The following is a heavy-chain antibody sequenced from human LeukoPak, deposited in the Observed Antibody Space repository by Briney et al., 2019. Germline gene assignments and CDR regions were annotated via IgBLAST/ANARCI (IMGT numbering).Heavy chain of an antibody. CDR1: GGSMSSYY. CDR2: IYYSGST. V-gene: IGHV4-59*01. D-gene: IGHD5-18*01. Sequence: KPSETLSLTCTVSGGSMSSYYWSWIRQPPGKGLEWIGYIYYSGSTNYNPSLKSRVTISVDTSKNQFSLKLSSVTAADTAVYYCARARGYSYGGYSYGYGYFDYWGQGTLVTVSS. J-gene: IGHJ4*02. CDR3: ARARGYSYGGYSYGYGYFDY.